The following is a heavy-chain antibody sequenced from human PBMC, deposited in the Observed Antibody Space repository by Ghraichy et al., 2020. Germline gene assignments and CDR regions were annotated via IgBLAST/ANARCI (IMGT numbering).Heavy chain of an antibody. D-gene: IGHD4-17*01. J-gene: IGHJ4*02. CDR2: IKSETDGGTT. Sequence: LSLTCAASGVTFKNAWMSWVRQAPGKGLEWVGRIKSETDGGTTDYAAPVKDRFIISRDDSQATLSLQMNRLKIDDTAVYYCTTDPGDYEIFWGQGTLVTVSS. CDR3: TTDPGDYEIF. V-gene: IGHV3-15*01. CDR1: GVTFKNAW.